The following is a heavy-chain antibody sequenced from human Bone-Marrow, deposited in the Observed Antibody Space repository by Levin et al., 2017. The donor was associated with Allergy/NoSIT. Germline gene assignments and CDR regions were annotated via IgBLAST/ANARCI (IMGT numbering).Heavy chain of an antibody. V-gene: IGHV1-2*06. CDR1: GYTFSAYY. D-gene: IGHD3-16*01. Sequence: PGESLKISCKASGYTFSAYYMHWVRQVPGHGLEWMGRINPNTGATNYAQKFQGRVTLTRGTSISTAYMELSRLRADDTAMYYCARAYLWGGYHSGLDVWGQGTTVTVSS. J-gene: IGHJ6*02. CDR3: ARAYLWGGYHSGLDV. CDR2: INPNTGAT.